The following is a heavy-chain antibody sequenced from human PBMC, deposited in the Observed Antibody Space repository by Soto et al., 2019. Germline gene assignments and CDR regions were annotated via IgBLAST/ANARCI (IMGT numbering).Heavy chain of an antibody. J-gene: IGHJ4*02. V-gene: IGHV1-18*01. D-gene: IGHD3-10*01. CDR3: ARGRYGED. CDR2: ISAHNGNT. Sequence: QVHLVQSGAEVKKPGASVKVSCKGSGYAFTTYGITWVRQAPGQGLEWMGWISAHNGNTNYAQKPQGRVTVTRDTSPSTAYMELRKLRSDDTALYYCARGRYGEDWGQGALVTVSS. CDR1: GYAFTTYG.